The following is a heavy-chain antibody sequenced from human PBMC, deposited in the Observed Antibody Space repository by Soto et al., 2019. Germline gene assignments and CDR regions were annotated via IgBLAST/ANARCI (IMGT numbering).Heavy chain of an antibody. CDR3: AQVDDVAALFAY. D-gene: IGHD6-6*01. CDR2: IYWNDDK. Sequence: QITLKESGPTLVKPTQTLTLTCTFSGFSLSTTGEGVGCIRQPPGKALEWLAVIYWNDDKSYSPSLKSRLTISKDTSKKQVVLTMMNMAPVDTGTYYCAQVDDVAALFAYLGQGTLVTVSS. V-gene: IGHV2-5*01. J-gene: IGHJ4*02. CDR1: GFSLSTTGEG.